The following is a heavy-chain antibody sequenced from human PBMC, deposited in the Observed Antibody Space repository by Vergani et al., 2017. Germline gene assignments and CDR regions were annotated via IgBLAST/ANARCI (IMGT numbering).Heavy chain of an antibody. CDR2: IYYSGST. J-gene: IGHJ4*02. V-gene: IGHV4-61*01. CDR3: ARDSGVGADY. Sequence: QVQLQESGPGLVKPSATLSLTCTVSGGSVSSGSYYWSWIRQPPGKGLEWIGYIYYSGSTNYHHSLKSRVTISVDTSKNQFSLKLSSVTAADTAVYYCARDSGVGADYWGQGTLVTVSS. CDR1: GGSVSSGSYY. D-gene: IGHD1-26*01.